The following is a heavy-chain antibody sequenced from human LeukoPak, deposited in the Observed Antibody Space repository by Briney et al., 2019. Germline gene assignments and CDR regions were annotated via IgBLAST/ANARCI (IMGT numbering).Heavy chain of an antibody. V-gene: IGHV4-38-2*02. Sequence: SETLSLTCAVSGYSISSGYYWGWIRQPPGKGLEWIGSIYHSGSPHYNPSLKSRVTISVDTSKNQFSLKLSSVTAADTAVYYCARDQLLAEYYFDYWGQGTLVTVSS. D-gene: IGHD2-2*01. J-gene: IGHJ4*02. CDR1: GYSISSGYY. CDR3: ARDQLLAEYYFDY. CDR2: IYHSGSP.